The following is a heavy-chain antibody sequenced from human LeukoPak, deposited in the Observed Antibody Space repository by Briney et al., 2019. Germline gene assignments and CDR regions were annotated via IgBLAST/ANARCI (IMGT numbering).Heavy chain of an antibody. Sequence: SVKVSCKASGYTFTSYDINWVRQATGQGLERIGWIVVGSGNTNYAQKFQERVTITRDMSTSTAYMELSSLRSEDTAVYYCAASLPGYSSSWWYYFDYWGQGTLVTVSS. J-gene: IGHJ4*02. CDR1: GYTFTSYD. CDR2: IVVGSGNT. CDR3: AASLPGYSSSWWYYFDY. V-gene: IGHV1-58*02. D-gene: IGHD6-13*01.